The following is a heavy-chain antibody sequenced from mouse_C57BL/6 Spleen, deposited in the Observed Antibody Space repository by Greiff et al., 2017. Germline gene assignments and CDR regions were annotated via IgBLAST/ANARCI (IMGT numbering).Heavy chain of an antibody. J-gene: IGHJ4*01. V-gene: IGHV1-11*01. CDR3: GRGYAMDY. CDR1: GYTFTDYY. CDR2: IYPVNGGT. Sequence: VQLQQSGAELASPGASVTLSCKASGYTFTDYYMNWVKQRPGQGLEWIGRIYPVNGGTNYNQKFMGKATFSVDRSSSTVYMVLHSLTSEDSAVYYCGRGYAMDYWGQGTTVTVSS.